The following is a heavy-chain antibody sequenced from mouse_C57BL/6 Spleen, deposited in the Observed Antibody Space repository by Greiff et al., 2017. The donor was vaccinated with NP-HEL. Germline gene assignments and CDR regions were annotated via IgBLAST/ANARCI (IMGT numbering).Heavy chain of an antibody. D-gene: IGHD1-1*01. Sequence: LQESGAELAKPGASVKLSCKASGYTFTSYWMNWVKQRPGQGLEWIGYINPSSGNTKYNQKFKDKATLTADKSSSTAYMELSSLTYEDSAVYYSARAPFTTVLAKDSMDYWGQGTSVTVSS. CDR3: ARAPFTTVLAKDSMDY. J-gene: IGHJ4*01. CDR2: INPSSGNT. V-gene: IGHV1-7*01. CDR1: GYTFTSYW.